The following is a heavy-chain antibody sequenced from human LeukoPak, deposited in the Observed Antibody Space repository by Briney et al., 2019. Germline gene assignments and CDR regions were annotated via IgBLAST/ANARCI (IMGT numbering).Heavy chain of an antibody. CDR2: ISTSSSYI. D-gene: IGHD6-19*01. CDR3: AREGGSGEFGD. Sequence: GGSLRLSCAASGFIFSTYTMNWVRQAPGKGLEWVSSISTSSSYIYYADSVKGRFTISRDNAKNSLYLQMNSLGDEDTAVYYCAREGGSGEFGDWGQGTLVTVSS. J-gene: IGHJ1*01. CDR1: GFIFSTYT. V-gene: IGHV3-21*01.